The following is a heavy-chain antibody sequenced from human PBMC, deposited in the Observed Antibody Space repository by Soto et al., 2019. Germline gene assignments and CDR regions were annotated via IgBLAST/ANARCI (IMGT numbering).Heavy chain of an antibody. CDR3: ARDGGEYSSSPYNWFDP. D-gene: IGHD6-13*01. V-gene: IGHV1-3*01. CDR1: GYTFTSYA. J-gene: IGHJ5*02. CDR2: INAGNGNT. Sequence: ASVKVSCKASGYTFTSYAMHWVRQAPGQRLERMGWINAGNGNTKYSQKFQGRVTITRDTSASTAYMELSSLRSEDTVVYYCARDGGEYSSSPYNWFDPWGQGTLVTVSS.